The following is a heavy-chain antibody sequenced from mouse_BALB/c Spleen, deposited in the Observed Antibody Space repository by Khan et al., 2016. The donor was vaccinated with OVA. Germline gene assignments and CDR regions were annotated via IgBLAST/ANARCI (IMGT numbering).Heavy chain of an antibody. V-gene: IGHV1-5*01. CDR1: GHIFTSYW. CDR3: TRWSYWFAY. D-gene: IGHD1-1*01. J-gene: IGHJ3*01. Sequence: VQLQQSGTVLARPGASVKMSCKASGHIFTSYWMHWVKQRPGQGLEWIGAIYPGDSDTNYNQNFKGKAKLTAVTSTSTAYMELSSLTNEDSAVYYCTRWSYWFAYWGQGTLVTVSA. CDR2: IYPGDSDT.